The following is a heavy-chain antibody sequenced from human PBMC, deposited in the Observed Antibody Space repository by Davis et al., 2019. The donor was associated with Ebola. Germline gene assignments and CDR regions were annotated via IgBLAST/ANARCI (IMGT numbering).Heavy chain of an antibody. CDR3: ARGQLTSNIVVVTASHFDY. Sequence: SQTLSLTCAVYGGAFSGYYWSWIRQPPGKGLEWIGEINHSGSTHFNPSLKSRVTISVDTSKNQFSLKVSSVTAADTAVFYCARGQLTSNIVVVTASHFDYWGQGTLVTVSS. CDR1: GGAFSGYY. D-gene: IGHD2-21*02. CDR2: INHSGST. V-gene: IGHV4-34*01. J-gene: IGHJ4*02.